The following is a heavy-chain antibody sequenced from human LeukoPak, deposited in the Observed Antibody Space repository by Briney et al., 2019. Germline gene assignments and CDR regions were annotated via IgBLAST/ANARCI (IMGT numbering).Heavy chain of an antibody. CDR2: ISWNSGSI. CDR3: AKDFRGSGSYFYWYFDL. Sequence: PGGSLRLSCAASGFTFDDYAMHWVRQAPGKGLEWVSGISWNSGSIGYADSVKGRFTISRDNAKNSLYLQMNSLRAEDTALYYCAKDFRGSGSYFYWYFDLWGRGTLVTVSS. J-gene: IGHJ2*01. D-gene: IGHD1-26*01. CDR1: GFTFDDYA. V-gene: IGHV3-9*01.